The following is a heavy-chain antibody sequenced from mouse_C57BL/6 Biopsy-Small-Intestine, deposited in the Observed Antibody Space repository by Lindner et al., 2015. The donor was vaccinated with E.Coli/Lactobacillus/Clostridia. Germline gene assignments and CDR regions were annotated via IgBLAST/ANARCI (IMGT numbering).Heavy chain of an antibody. CDR3: ARQAPIYYYGSNNWFAY. D-gene: IGHD1-1*01. J-gene: IGHJ3*01. Sequence: VQLQESGAEPVXPGASVKLSCKASGYSFTDYIIHWVKQRSGQGLEWIGWFHPGSGSIKYNERFKDKATLTADKSSSTVYMELSRLTSEDSAVYFCARQAPIYYYGSNNWFAYWGQGTLVTVSA. CDR1: GYSFTDYI. V-gene: IGHV1-62-2*01. CDR2: FHPGSGSI.